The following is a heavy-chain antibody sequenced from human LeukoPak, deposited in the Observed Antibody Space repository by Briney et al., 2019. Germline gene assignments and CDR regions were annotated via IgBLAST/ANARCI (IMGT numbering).Heavy chain of an antibody. Sequence: SETLSLTCTVSGGSISSSSYYWGWIRQPPGKGLEWIGSIYYSGSTYYNPSLKSRVTISVDTSKNQFSLKLSSVTAADTAVYYCARGDYYDSSGYYWSDAFDIWGQGTMVTVSS. J-gene: IGHJ3*02. D-gene: IGHD3-22*01. CDR1: GGSISSSSYY. V-gene: IGHV4-39*07. CDR3: ARGDYYDSSGYYWSDAFDI. CDR2: IYYSGST.